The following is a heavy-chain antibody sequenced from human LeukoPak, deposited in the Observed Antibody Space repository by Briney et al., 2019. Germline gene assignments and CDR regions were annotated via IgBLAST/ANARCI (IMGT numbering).Heavy chain of an antibody. CDR1: GFTFSSYA. CDR2: ISGSGGST. V-gene: IGHV3-23*01. CDR3: AKGPKQLVLRYYFDY. Sequence: RGSLRLSCAASGFTFSSYAMSWVRQAPGKGLEWVSAISGSGGSTYYADSVKGRFTISRDNSKNTLYLQMNSLRAEDTAVYYCAKGPKQLVLRYYFDYWGQGTLVTVSS. D-gene: IGHD6-13*01. J-gene: IGHJ4*02.